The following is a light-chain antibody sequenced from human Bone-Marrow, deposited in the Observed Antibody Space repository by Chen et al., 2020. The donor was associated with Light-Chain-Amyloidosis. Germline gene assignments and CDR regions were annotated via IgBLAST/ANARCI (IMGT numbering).Light chain of an antibody. CDR2: GAS. CDR1: QSVGRN. CDR3: QQYNNSPPTT. V-gene: IGKV3-15*01. Sequence: EIVMTQSPATLSVSPGERATLSCRASQSVGRNLAWYQQKPGQAPRLLVYGASTRATGIPARFSGSGSGTEFTLTIYSLQSEDFALYYCQQYNNSPPTTFGQGTKVESK. J-gene: IGKJ1*01.